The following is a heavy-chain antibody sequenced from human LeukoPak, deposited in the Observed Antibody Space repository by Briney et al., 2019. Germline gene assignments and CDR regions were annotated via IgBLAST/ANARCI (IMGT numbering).Heavy chain of an antibody. CDR2: IYYSGNT. Sequence: GSLRLSCTASGFTFSSFWMTWVRQAPGKGLEWIGTIYYSGNTYYNPSLKSRVTISVDTSKNQFSLKLSSVTAADTAVYYCARDSALAQAVMFDYWGQGTLVTVSS. D-gene: IGHD6-19*01. V-gene: IGHV4-39*07. J-gene: IGHJ4*02. CDR1: GFTFSSFW. CDR3: ARDSALAQAVMFDY.